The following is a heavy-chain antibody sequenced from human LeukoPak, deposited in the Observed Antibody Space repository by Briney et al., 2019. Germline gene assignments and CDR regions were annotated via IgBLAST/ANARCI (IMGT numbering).Heavy chain of an antibody. J-gene: IGHJ4*02. D-gene: IGHD5-12*01. CDR3: ARERGYSGYDDY. CDR2: IYYSGST. V-gene: IGHV4-39*02. Sequence: SETLSLTCTVSGGSISSSSYYWGGIRQPPGKGLEWIGSIYYSGSTYYNPSLKSQFTISVDTSKNPFSLKLSSVTAADTAVYYCARERGYSGYDDYWGQGTLVTVSS. CDR1: GGSISSSSYY.